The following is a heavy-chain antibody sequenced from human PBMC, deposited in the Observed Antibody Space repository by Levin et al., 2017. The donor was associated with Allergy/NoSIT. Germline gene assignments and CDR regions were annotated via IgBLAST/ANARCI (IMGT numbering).Heavy chain of an antibody. V-gene: IGHV3-48*03. D-gene: IGHD2-21*01. CDR1: GFTFSSYE. J-gene: IGHJ4*02. CDR3: ARVSRASLLLYYFDY. Sequence: SGGSLRLSCAASGFTFSSYEMNWVRQAPGKGLEWVSYISSSGSTIYYADSVKGRFTISRDNAKNSLYLQMNSLRAEDTAVYYCARVSRASLLLYYFDYWGQGTLVTVSS. CDR2: ISSSGSTI.